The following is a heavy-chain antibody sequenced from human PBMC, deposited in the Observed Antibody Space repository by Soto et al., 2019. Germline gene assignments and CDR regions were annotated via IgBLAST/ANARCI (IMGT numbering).Heavy chain of an antibody. CDR3: AAGEASSRNLAPYYLDF. D-gene: IGHD6-13*01. J-gene: IGHJ4*02. CDR2: IHYSGTT. V-gene: IGHV4-59*01. CDR1: GGSMGNYF. Sequence: PSETLSLTCTVSGGSMGNYFWTWIRQPPGKGLEWIGYIHYSGTTSFFPSYNPSLRSRVTISEDTSKNQFSLKLLSVTAADTAVYFCAAGEASSRNLAPYYLDFWGQGTLVTVS.